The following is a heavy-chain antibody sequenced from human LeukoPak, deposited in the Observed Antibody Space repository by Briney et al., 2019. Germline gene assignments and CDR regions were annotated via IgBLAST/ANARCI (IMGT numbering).Heavy chain of an antibody. J-gene: IGHJ4*02. CDR1: GGSISSSGHY. CDR3: ARHTGSVWLSFDS. D-gene: IGHD6-19*01. V-gene: IGHV4-39*01. CDR2: IFYSGST. Sequence: SETLSLTCTVSGGSISSSGHYWGWVRQSPGKGLEWIGNIFYSGSTYYNPSLKSRVTISVDTSNNQFSLKLTSVTAADTAVYYCARHTGSVWLSFDSWGQGTLVTVSS.